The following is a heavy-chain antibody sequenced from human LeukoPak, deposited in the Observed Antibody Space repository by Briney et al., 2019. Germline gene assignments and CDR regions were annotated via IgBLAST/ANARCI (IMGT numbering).Heavy chain of an antibody. J-gene: IGHJ4*02. V-gene: IGHV3-15*01. CDR2: IKSETYGGTT. CDR3: TTDYYDSVGYSSYY. CDR1: GFTFSQAW. Sequence: GGSLRLSWAASGFTFSQAWMSWVRQAPGRGLEWVGRIKSETYGGTTDYAAPVSGRFTISRDDSKNTLYLQMNGLKAEDTAVYYCTTDYYDSVGYSSYYWGQGTLVTVSS. D-gene: IGHD3-22*01.